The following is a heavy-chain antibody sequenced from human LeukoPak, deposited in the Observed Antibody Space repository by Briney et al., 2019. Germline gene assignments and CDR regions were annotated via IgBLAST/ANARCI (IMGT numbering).Heavy chain of an antibody. V-gene: IGHV3-9*01. CDR3: AKDSSPSNYYFGMDV. Sequence: GRSLRLSCAASGFTFDDYAMHWVRQAPGKGLEWVSRISWNSGSIDYADSVKGRFSISRDNAKNSLYLQMNSLRAEDTALYFCAKDSSPSNYYFGMDVWGQGTTVTVSS. D-gene: IGHD6-6*01. J-gene: IGHJ6*02. CDR1: GFTFDDYA. CDR2: ISWNSGSI.